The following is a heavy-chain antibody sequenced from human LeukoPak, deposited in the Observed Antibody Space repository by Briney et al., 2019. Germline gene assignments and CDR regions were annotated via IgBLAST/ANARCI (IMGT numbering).Heavy chain of an antibody. D-gene: IGHD3-3*01. V-gene: IGHV4-30-2*01. Sequence: SETLSLTCTVSGGSISSGGYYWSWIRQPPGKGLEWIGYIYHSGSTYYNPSLKSRVTISVDRSKNQFSLKLSSVTAADTAVYYCARGGPRDYDFWSGYAWWFDPWGQGTLVTVSS. CDR2: IYHSGST. CDR1: GGSISSGGYY. J-gene: IGHJ5*02. CDR3: ARGGPRDYDFWSGYAWWFDP.